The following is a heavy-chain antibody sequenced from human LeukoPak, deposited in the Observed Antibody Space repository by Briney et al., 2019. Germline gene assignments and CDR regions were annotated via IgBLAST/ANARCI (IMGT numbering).Heavy chain of an antibody. CDR2: IYYSGST. J-gene: IGHJ3*02. D-gene: IGHD3-3*01. V-gene: IGHV4-59*01. CDR3: ARQTVLRFLEWTGDAFDI. CDR1: GGSISSYY. Sequence: SETLSLTCTVSGGSISSYYWSWIRQPPGKGLEWIGYIYYSGSTNYNPSLKSRVTISVDTSKNQFSLKLSSVTAADTAVYYCARQTVLRFLEWTGDAFDIWGQGTMVTVSS.